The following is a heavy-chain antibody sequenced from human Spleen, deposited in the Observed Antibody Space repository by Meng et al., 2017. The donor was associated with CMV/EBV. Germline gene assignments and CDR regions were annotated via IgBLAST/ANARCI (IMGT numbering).Heavy chain of an antibody. CDR3: VRDLGGSHDIQYLGDY. Sequence: ASVKVSCKASGYTFTGYYMHWVRQAPGQGLEWMGWINPNTGVTTYAQKFQGRVTLTRDTSIRTAYMEVTRLNSDDTATYYCVRDLGGSHDIQYLGDYWGQGTLVTVSS. J-gene: IGHJ4*02. CDR2: INPNTGVT. V-gene: IGHV1-2*02. CDR1: GYTFTGYY. D-gene: IGHD3-9*01.